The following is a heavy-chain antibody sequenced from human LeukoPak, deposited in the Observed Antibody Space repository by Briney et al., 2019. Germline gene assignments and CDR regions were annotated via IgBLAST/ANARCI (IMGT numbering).Heavy chain of an antibody. CDR1: GFTFSSYA. V-gene: IGHV3-23*01. CDR3: AKVSGELPYFDY. CDR2: ISGSGGST. Sequence: GGSLRLSCAASGFTFSSYAMSWVRQAPGKGLEWVTAISGSGGSTYYADSVKGRFTISRDNSKNTLYLQMNSLRAEDTAVYYCAKVSGELPYFDYWGQGTLVTVSS. D-gene: IGHD1-26*01. J-gene: IGHJ4*02.